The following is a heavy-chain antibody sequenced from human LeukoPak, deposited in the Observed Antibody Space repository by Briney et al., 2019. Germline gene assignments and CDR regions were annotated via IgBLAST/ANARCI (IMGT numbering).Heavy chain of an antibody. CDR2: IPYDGSNK. CDR1: GFTFSSYA. D-gene: IGHD3-10*01. CDR3: ARGHVLLWFGEAPPFDY. V-gene: IGHV3-30*04. J-gene: IGHJ4*02. Sequence: QPGGSLRLSCAASGFTFSSYAMHWVRQAPGKGLEWVAVIPYDGSNKYYADSVKGRFTISRDNSKNTLYLQMNSLRAEDTAVYYCARGHVLLWFGEAPPFDYWGQGTLVTVPS.